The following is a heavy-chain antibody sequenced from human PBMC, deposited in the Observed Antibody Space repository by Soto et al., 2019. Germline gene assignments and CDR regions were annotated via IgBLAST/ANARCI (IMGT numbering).Heavy chain of an antibody. J-gene: IGHJ3*02. CDR3: ASDHGATSAWFPFDI. D-gene: IGHD3-22*01. CDR1: GYTFTGSY. Sequence: ASVKVSCKASGYTFTGSYMHWVRRAPGKGLEWMGWINPNSGGTHYAQKLQGWVTMTGDTSTSTAYMELSRLRSDDTAVYYCASDHGATSAWFPFDISGQGTMETV. V-gene: IGHV1-2*04. CDR2: INPNSGGT.